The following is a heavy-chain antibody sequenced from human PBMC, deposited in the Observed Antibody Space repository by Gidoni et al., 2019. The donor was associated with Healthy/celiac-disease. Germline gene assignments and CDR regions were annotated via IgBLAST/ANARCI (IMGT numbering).Heavy chain of an antibody. V-gene: IGHV3-30*01. D-gene: IGHD1-26*01. Sequence: QVQLVASGGGVVQPGSSLRLSCAASGFTFSSYARHWVRQAPGQGLAWVAVKSSDGSNKYYADSVKGRFTISRDNSKNTLYLQMNSLRAEDTAVYYCARDNVGATADYWGQGTLVTVSS. CDR3: ARDNVGATADY. CDR1: GFTFSSYA. J-gene: IGHJ4*02. CDR2: KSSDGSNK.